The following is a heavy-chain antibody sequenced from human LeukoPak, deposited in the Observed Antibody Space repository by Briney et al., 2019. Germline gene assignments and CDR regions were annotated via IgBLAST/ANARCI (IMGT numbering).Heavy chain of an antibody. V-gene: IGHV1-69*05. CDR3: ASPPPYYYDSSGYYLSY. CDR1: GGTFSSYA. Sequence: SVKVSCKASGGTFSSYAISWVRQAPGQGLEWMGRIIPIFGTANYAQKFQGRVTITTDGSTSTAYMELSSLRSEDTAVYYCASPPPYYYDSSGYYLSYWGQGTLVTVSS. J-gene: IGHJ4*02. CDR2: IIPIFGTA. D-gene: IGHD3-22*01.